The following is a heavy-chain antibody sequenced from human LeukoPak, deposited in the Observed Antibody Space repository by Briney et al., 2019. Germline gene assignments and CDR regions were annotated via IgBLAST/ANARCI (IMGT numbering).Heavy chain of an antibody. D-gene: IGHD3-9*01. Sequence: SQTLSLTCAISGDSFSSNSAAWNWIRQSPSRGLEWLGSTYYRSKLYNDYAVSVKSRITINPDTSKNQFSLQLNSVTPEDTAVHYCARAPVYYDILTGYYTVEFDYWGQGTLVTVSS. CDR3: ARAPVYYDILTGYYTVEFDY. V-gene: IGHV6-1*01. J-gene: IGHJ4*02. CDR1: GDSFSSNSAA. CDR2: TYYRSKLYN.